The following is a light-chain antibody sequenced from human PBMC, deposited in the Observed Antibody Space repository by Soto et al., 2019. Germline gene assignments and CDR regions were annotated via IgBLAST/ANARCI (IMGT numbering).Light chain of an antibody. Sequence: IQMTQSPSSLSASVVDRVTITCRARQRVGTYLTWYRQKPGQAPNLLIYGVSSLHSGVPSRFSGSGSETDFTLTISSLQPEDFATYYCQQSYSNPRTFGQGTKVDIK. CDR2: GVS. J-gene: IGKJ1*01. CDR3: QQSYSNPRT. CDR1: QRVGTY. V-gene: IGKV1-39*01.